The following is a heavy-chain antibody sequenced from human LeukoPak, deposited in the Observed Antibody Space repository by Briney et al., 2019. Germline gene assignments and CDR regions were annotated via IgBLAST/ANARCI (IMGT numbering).Heavy chain of an antibody. D-gene: IGHD2-8*02. J-gene: IGHJ4*02. CDR3: ARDPVVYNQSPVFDY. Sequence: ASVKVSCKASGYTFTSYGISWVRQAPGQGLEWMGWICAYNGNTNYAQKLQGRVTMTTDTSTSTAYMELRSLRSDDTAVYYCARDPVVYNQSPVFDYWGQGTLVTVSS. CDR2: ICAYNGNT. CDR1: GYTFTSYG. V-gene: IGHV1-18*01.